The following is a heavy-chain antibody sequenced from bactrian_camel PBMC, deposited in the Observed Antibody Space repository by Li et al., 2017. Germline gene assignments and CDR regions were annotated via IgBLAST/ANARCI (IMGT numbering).Heavy chain of an antibody. Sequence: DVQLVESGGGTVQTGGSLRLSCAASGATGSTYSMSWFRQGPGKEREAVAAIYTGLGRAHYAASVLGRFTISKDNARKTVYLQTNSLQPDDTAMYYCANDANWAWGYWGQGTQVTVS. CDR3: ANDANWAWGY. J-gene: IGHJ4*01. D-gene: IGHD8*01. V-gene: IGHV3S40*01. CDR2: IYTGLGRA. CDR1: GATGSTYS.